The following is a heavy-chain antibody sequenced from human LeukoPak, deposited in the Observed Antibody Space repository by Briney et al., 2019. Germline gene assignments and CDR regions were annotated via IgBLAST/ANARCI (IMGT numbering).Heavy chain of an antibody. V-gene: IGHV4-4*02. Sequence: SETLSLTCAVSSGSINSSNWWSWVRQPPGKGLEWIGEIYPSGSTNYNPSLKSRVTISVDTSKNQFSLKLSSVTAADTAVYYCARRGESWYVYFDLWGRGTLVTVSS. CDR1: SGSINSSNW. CDR2: IYPSGST. CDR3: ARRGESWYVYFDL. D-gene: IGHD6-13*01. J-gene: IGHJ2*01.